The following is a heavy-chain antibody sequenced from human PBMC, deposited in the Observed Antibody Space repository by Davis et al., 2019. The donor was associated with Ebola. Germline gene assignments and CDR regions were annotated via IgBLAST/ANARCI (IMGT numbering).Heavy chain of an antibody. D-gene: IGHD3-10*01. CDR2: IHHTGST. V-gene: IGHV4-59*08. Sequence: PSETLSLTCTVSGGSISSYYWAWIRQPPGKGLEWIANIHHTGSTNYNSSLKSRVTLSLDTSKNQLSLKVTSVTAADTAIYYCARAGMWYGAHLWGQGTLVTVSS. CDR1: GGSISSYY. J-gene: IGHJ4*02. CDR3: ARAGMWYGAHL.